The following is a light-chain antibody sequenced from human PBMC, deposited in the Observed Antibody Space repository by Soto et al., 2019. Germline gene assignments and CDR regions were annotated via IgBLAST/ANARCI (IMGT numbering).Light chain of an antibody. CDR2: GAS. V-gene: IGKV3-20*01. CDR1: QSVSSSY. J-gene: IGKJ3*01. CDR3: QQYGSSLLFT. Sequence: IVLTQSPGPLSLSPGERATLSCRASQSVSSSYLAWYQQKPGQAPRLLIYGASSRATGIPDRFSGSGSGTDFTLTISRLEPEDFAVYYCQQYGSSLLFTFGPGTKVDIK.